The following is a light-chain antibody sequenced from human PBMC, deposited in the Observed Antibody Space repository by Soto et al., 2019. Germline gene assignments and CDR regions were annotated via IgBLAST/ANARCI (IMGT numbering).Light chain of an antibody. V-gene: IGKV1-39*01. CDR2: AAS. CDR1: NSIINF. J-gene: IGKJ1*01. CDR3: QQSHSSPPT. Sequence: DIPLTPSPSSLSASVGDRVTITCRARNSIINFLNRYQQRQGEVPKLLIYAASNLHTDGPARFCSGGSWTDFTLTITSLQPEDFTTYYCQQSHSSPPTFGQGTKVDIK.